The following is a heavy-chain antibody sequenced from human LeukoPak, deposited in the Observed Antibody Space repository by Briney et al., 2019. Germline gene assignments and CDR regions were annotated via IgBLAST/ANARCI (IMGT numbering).Heavy chain of an antibody. CDR2: INHSGST. CDR3: ARWSGSYALLDI. D-gene: IGHD1-26*01. V-gene: IGHV4-34*01. CDR1: GGSFSGYY. Sequence: PSETLSLTCAVYGGSFSGYYWSWIRQPPGKGLEWIGEINHSGSTNYNPSLKSRVTISVDTSKNQFSLKLSSVTAADTAVYYCARWSGSYALLDIWGQGTMVTVSS. J-gene: IGHJ3*02.